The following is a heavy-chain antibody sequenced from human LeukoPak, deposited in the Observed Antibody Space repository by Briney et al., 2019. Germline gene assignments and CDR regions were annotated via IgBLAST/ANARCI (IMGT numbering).Heavy chain of an antibody. J-gene: IGHJ4*02. CDR1: GYSFTSYW. V-gene: IGHV5-10-1*01. D-gene: IGHD1-26*01. CDR3: ARLVGATGSLDY. Sequence: GESLKISCKGSGYSFTSYWISWVRQMPGKGLEWTGRIDPSDSYTNYSPSFQGHVTISADKSISTAYLQWSSLKASDTAMCYCARLVGATGSLDYWGQGTLVTVSS. CDR2: IDPSDSYT.